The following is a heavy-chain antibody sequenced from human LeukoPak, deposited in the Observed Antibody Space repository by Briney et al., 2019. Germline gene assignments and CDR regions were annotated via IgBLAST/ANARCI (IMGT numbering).Heavy chain of an antibody. CDR3: ARDVRTINVLTGYYRPYYFDY. Sequence: PSETLSLTCTVSGGSVSSGSYYWSWIRQPPGKGLEWIGHIYHTGSTNYNPSLKIRVTISLDTSKNQFSLKLTSVSAADTAVYYCARDVRTINVLTGYYRPYYFDYWGQGTLVTVSS. V-gene: IGHV4-61*01. D-gene: IGHD3-9*01. J-gene: IGHJ4*02. CDR2: IYHTGST. CDR1: GGSVSSGSYY.